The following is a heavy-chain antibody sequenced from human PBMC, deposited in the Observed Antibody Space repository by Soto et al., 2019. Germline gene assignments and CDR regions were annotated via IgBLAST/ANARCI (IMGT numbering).Heavy chain of an antibody. CDR1: GFTFSSYA. Sequence: GGSLRLSCAASGFTFSSYAMSWVRQAPGKGLEWVSASSGGGGSTYYADSVKGRFTISRDNSKNTLYLQMNSLRAEDTAVYYCAKGYPILTNLDYWGQGTLVTVSS. CDR3: AKGYPILTNLDY. D-gene: IGHD3-9*01. V-gene: IGHV3-23*01. J-gene: IGHJ4*02. CDR2: SSGGGGST.